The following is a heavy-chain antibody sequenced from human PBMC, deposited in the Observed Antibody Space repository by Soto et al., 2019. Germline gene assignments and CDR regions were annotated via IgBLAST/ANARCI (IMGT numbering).Heavy chain of an antibody. CDR3: ARSGDNYNVLDF. Sequence: GGSLRLSCEASGFRFSDYYMSWIRQAPGKGLEWLSYSSNSGTYTRYADSVKGRSSISRDNAKNSLYLQINSLRGEDTAIYYCARSGDNYNVLDFWGKGTPVTVSS. CDR2: SSNSGTYT. V-gene: IGHV3-11*06. D-gene: IGHD3-10*02. J-gene: IGHJ4*02. CDR1: GFRFSDYY.